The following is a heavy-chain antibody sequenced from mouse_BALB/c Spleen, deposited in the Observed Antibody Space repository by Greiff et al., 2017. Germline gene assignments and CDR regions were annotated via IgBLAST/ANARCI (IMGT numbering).Heavy chain of an antibody. D-gene: IGHD1-1*01. J-gene: IGHJ4*01. CDR1: GFTFSDYG. V-gene: IGHV5-15*02. CDR2: ISNLAYSI. CDR3: ARVYYGSPMDY. Sequence: EVKLVESGGGLVQPGGSRKLSCAASGFTFSDYGMAWVRQAPGKGPEWVAFISNLAYSIYYADTVTGRFTISRENAKNTLYLEMSSLRSEDTAMYYCARVYYGSPMDYWGQGTSVTVSS.